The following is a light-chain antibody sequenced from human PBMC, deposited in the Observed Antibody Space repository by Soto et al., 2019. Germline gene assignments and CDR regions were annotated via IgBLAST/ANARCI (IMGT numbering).Light chain of an antibody. J-gene: IGKJ1*01. V-gene: IGKV1-5*01. CDR3: QQYNSYWT. Sequence: DIQMTQSPSTLSASVGDRVTITCRASQSISSWLAWYQQKPGKAPKLLIYDASSLESGVPSRFSGSGSGTEFPLTISRLQADGFATYYCQQYNSYWTFGQGTKVEIK. CDR1: QSISSW. CDR2: DAS.